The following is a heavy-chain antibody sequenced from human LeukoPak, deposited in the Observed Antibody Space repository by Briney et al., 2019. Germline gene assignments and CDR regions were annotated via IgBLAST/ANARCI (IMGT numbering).Heavy chain of an antibody. V-gene: IGHV3-53*01. Sequence: PGGSLRLSCAASGFTVSSNYMSWVRQAPGKALEWVSVIYSGGSTYSADSVKGRFTISRDNSKNTLYLQMNSLRAEDTAVYYCARDSNYDTSGHYYWGQGTLVTVSS. D-gene: IGHD3-22*01. CDR3: ARDSNYDTSGHYY. CDR2: IYSGGST. CDR1: GFTVSSNY. J-gene: IGHJ4*02.